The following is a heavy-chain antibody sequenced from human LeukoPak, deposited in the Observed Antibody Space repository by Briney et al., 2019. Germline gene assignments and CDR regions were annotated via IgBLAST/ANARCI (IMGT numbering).Heavy chain of an antibody. CDR1: GYTITSYY. D-gene: IGHD1-26*01. J-gene: IGHJ4*02. V-gene: IGHV1-46*01. CDR2: INPSGGST. CDR3: ARVSSGSTFDY. Sequence: ASVKVSCKTSGYTITSYYMHWVQQAPGQGLEWMGIINPSGGSTSYTQKFQGRVTMTRDTSTSTVYMELSSLTSEDTAVYYCARVSSGSTFDYWGQGTLVTVSS.